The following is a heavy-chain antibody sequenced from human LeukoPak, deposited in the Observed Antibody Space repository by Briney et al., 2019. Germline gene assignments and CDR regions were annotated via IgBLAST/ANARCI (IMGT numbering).Heavy chain of an antibody. D-gene: IGHD5-24*01. V-gene: IGHV3-33*01. J-gene: IGHJ5*02. CDR1: GFTFSSYD. Sequence: GRSLRLSCAASGFTFSSYDMHWVRQAPGKGLEWVAVIWFDGSNKYYADSVKGRFTISRDNSKNTLYLQMNSLRAEDTAVYYCARASDPWLQLTWGQGTLVTVSS. CDR3: ARASDPWLQLT. CDR2: IWFDGSNK.